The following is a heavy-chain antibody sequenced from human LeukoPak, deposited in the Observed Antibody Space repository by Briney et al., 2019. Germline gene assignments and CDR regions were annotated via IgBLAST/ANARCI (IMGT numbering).Heavy chain of an antibody. CDR3: ARDHCTSTSCYSLDY. J-gene: IGHJ4*02. Sequence: PGGSLRLSCAASGFIFSSYGIHWVRQAPGKGLEWVAVLWYDGSKKYYADSVKGRFTISRDNSKNTLYLQTNSLRAEDTAVYYCARDHCTSTSCYSLDYWGQGTLVTVSS. CDR2: LWYDGSKK. CDR1: GFIFSSYG. D-gene: IGHD2-2*01. V-gene: IGHV3-33*01.